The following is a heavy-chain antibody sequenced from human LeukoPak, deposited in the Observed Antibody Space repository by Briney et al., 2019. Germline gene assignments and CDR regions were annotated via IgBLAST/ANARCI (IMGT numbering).Heavy chain of an antibody. CDR1: GGTFSSYA. CDR3: AIDTLYGSGSYAFDI. CDR2: ITPIFGTA. D-gene: IGHD3-10*01. J-gene: IGHJ3*02. Sequence: ASVKVSCKASGGTFSSYAISWVRQAPGQGLEWMGGITPIFGTANYAQKFQGRVTITADESTGTAYMELSSLRSEDTAVYYCAIDTLYGSGSYAFDIWGQGTMVTVSS. V-gene: IGHV1-69*13.